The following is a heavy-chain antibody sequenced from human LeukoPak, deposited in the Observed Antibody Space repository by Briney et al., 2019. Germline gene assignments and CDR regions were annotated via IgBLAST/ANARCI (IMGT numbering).Heavy chain of an antibody. Sequence: GGSLRLSCAASGFTFSSYAMNWVRQAPGKGLEWVSSISSYSTHLYYADSVKGRFTISRDNAKNSMYLQMNSLRAEDTAMYYCTRDSGYCVGTSCYPDYWGQGILVTVSS. D-gene: IGHD5/OR15-5a*01. CDR2: ISSYSTHL. CDR1: GFTFSSYA. CDR3: TRDSGYCVGTSCYPDY. V-gene: IGHV3-21*01. J-gene: IGHJ4*02.